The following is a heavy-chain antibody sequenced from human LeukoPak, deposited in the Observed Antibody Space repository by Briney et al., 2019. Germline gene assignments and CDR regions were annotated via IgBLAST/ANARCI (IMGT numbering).Heavy chain of an antibody. CDR2: VIPFLGIT. CDR1: GGILSSYT. J-gene: IGHJ4*02. Sequence: ASVKVSCKASGGILSSYTITWVRQAPGQGLEWMGMVIPFLGITNYAQKFQGRDTITATKSTSTAYMELSSLRSEDTAIYYCAAGDGNYGDYINYWGQGTLVTVSS. D-gene: IGHD4-17*01. V-gene: IGHV1-69*02. CDR3: AAGDGNYGDYINY.